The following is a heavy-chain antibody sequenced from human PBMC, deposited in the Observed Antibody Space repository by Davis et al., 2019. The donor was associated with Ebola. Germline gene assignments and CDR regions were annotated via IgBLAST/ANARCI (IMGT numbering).Heavy chain of an antibody. D-gene: IGHD3-3*01. V-gene: IGHV4-38-2*02. CDR3: ARDIGFWSGYYTVRYFDL. CDR2: IYHSGST. Sequence: SETLSLTCTVSGYSISSGYYWGWIRQPPGKGLEWIGSIYHSGSTYYNPSLKSRVTISVDTSKNQFSLKLSSVTAADTAVYYCARDIGFWSGYYTVRYFDLWGRGTLVTVSS. J-gene: IGHJ2*01. CDR1: GYSISSGYY.